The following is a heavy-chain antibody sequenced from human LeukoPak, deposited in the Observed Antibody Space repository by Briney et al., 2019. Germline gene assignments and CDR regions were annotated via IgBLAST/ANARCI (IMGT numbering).Heavy chain of an antibody. CDR1: GGSFSGYY. Sequence: SETLSLTCAVYGGSFSGYYWCWIRQPPGKGLEWIGEINHSGNTKYNPSLKSRVTISVDASKNQFSLKLNSVTAAVTAVYYCASRGGYRFRFTDYYYYYMDVWGNGTTVTVSS. V-gene: IGHV4-34*01. CDR3: ASRGGYRFRFTDYYYYYMDV. D-gene: IGHD5-12*01. J-gene: IGHJ6*03. CDR2: INHSGNT.